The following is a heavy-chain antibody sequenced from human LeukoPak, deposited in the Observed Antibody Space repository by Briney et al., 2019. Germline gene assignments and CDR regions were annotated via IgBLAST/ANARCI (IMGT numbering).Heavy chain of an antibody. CDR1: GGSISSGSYS. Sequence: PSETLSLTCTVSGGSISSGSYSWSWIRQPAGKGLEWIGRIYTSGSTNYNPSLKSRVTISVDTSKNQFSLKLSSVTAADTAVYYCAREAVTTTYYYYYMDVWGKGTTVTVSS. J-gene: IGHJ6*03. CDR2: IYTSGST. CDR3: AREAVTTTYYYYYMDV. V-gene: IGHV4-61*02. D-gene: IGHD4-11*01.